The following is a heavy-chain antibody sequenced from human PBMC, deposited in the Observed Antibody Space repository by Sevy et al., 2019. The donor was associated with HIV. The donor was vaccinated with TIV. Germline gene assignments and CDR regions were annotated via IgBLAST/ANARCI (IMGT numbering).Heavy chain of an antibody. CDR1: GGSLSGYY. D-gene: IGHD6-13*01. J-gene: IGHJ6*03. CDR3: AREDFGSSWLYYYMDV. Sequence: SETLSLTCTVSGGSLSGYYWSWIRQSAGKGLEWIGRVYTSSSTNYNPSLRSRVTISVDTSSNQCSLNLHSVTAADTAVYYCAREDFGSSWLYYYMDVWGKGTPVTVSS. V-gene: IGHV4-4*07. CDR2: VYTSSST.